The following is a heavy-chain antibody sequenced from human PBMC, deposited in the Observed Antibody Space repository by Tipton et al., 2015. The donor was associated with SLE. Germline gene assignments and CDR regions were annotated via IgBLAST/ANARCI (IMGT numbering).Heavy chain of an antibody. J-gene: IGHJ5*02. CDR3: ARDRVGDWFYTYNYFDP. Sequence: QVQLVQSGAELKKPGASVKVSCKASGYNLNAIGISWVRQAPGHGLEWMGWISGYNGDTNYAPQFQGRVTLTTETSTSTAYMEVRSLRPDDTAVYYCARDRVGDWFYTYNYFDPWGQGTLVTVSS. V-gene: IGHV1-18*01. D-gene: IGHD3-9*01. CDR1: GYNLNAIG. CDR2: ISGYNGDT.